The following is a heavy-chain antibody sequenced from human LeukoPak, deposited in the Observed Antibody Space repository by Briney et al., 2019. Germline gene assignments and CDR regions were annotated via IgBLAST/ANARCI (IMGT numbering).Heavy chain of an antibody. Sequence: SETLSLTCAVYGGSFSGYYWSWIRQPPGKGLEWIGEINHSGSTNYNPSLKSRVTISVDTSKNQFSLKLSSVTAADTAVYYCARGNPMDVWGKGTAVTVSS. CDR1: GGSFSGYY. CDR3: ARGNPMDV. CDR2: INHSGST. V-gene: IGHV4-34*01. J-gene: IGHJ6*03.